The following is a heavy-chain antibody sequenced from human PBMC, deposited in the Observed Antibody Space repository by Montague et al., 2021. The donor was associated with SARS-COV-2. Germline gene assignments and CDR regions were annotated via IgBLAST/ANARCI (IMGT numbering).Heavy chain of an antibody. D-gene: IGHD2-2*01. CDR1: GGAFSGFY. J-gene: IGHJ4*02. CDR3: ARGHRGCSGSSCNGGFRRGAFDF. V-gene: IGHV4-34*01. CDR2: INNSGST. Sequence: SETLSLTCAVYGGAFSGFYWSWIRQAPGKGLEWIGEINNSGSTNYNPSLKSRVTISINTSKNQFSLNMYSLTAADTAVYFCARGHRGCSGSSCNGGFRRGAFDFWGQGTLVTVSS.